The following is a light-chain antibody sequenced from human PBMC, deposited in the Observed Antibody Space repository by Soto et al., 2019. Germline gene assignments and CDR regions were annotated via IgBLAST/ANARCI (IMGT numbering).Light chain of an antibody. CDR1: SSHVGSYDF. J-gene: IGLJ1*01. CDR3: CADAGSSRYV. V-gene: IGLV2-23*02. CDR2: EVT. Sequence: QSALTQPASVSGSPGQSITISCTRSSSHVGSYDFVSWYQQHPGKDPKVLIYEVTKRPSGVSNRFSGSKSGNTASLTISGLQADDEADYYCCADAGSSRYVFGTGTKVTVL.